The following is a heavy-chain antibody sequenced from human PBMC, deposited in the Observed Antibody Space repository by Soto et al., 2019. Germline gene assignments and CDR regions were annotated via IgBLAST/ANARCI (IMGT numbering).Heavy chain of an antibody. CDR3: ARVRRDGYINPIAP. J-gene: IGHJ5*02. Sequence: PSRSLTCAMSGKSVASNSAAWNWIRQSPSRGLEWLGRTYYRSKWYNDYAVSVKSRITINPDTSKNQFSLQLNSVTPEDTAVYYCARVRRDGYINPIAPWGQGTLVTVSS. CDR1: GKSVASNSAA. D-gene: IGHD5-12*01. V-gene: IGHV6-1*01. CDR2: TYYRSKWYN.